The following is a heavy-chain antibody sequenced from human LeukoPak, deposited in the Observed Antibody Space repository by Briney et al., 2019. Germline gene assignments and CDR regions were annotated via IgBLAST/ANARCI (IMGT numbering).Heavy chain of an antibody. Sequence: GSLRLSCAASGLTFSTYWMTWVRQAPGKGLEWVANIKQDGSEKNYVDSVKGRFTISRDNAKNSLYLQMHSLRVEDTAVYYCAGGIAMVRGGDVWGKGTTVTVSS. CDR3: AGGIAMVRGGDV. CDR2: IKQDGSEK. J-gene: IGHJ6*04. CDR1: GLTFSTYW. D-gene: IGHD3-10*01. V-gene: IGHV3-7*01.